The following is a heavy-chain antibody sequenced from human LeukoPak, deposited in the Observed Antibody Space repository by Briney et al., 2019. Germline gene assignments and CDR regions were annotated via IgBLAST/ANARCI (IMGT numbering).Heavy chain of an antibody. CDR3: ARDERNDYGDYLRTGWFDP. CDR2: IIPIFGTA. D-gene: IGHD4-17*01. Sequence: GASVKVSCKASGGTFSSYAISWVRQAPGQGLEWMGGIIPIFGTANYAQKFQGRVTITADESTSTAYMELSSLRSDDTAVYYCARDERNDYGDYLRTGWFDPWGQGTLVTVSS. V-gene: IGHV1-69*01. CDR1: GGTFSSYA. J-gene: IGHJ5*02.